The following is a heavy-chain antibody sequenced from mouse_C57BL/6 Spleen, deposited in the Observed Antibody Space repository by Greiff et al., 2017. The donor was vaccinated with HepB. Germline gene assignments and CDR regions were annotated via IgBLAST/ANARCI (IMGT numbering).Heavy chain of an antibody. CDR3: ATGGYDAMDY. D-gene: IGHD1-1*02. CDR2: INPSSGYT. V-gene: IGHV1-4*01. J-gene: IGHJ4*01. CDR1: GYTFTSYT. Sequence: VQLQQSGAELARPGASVKMSCKASGYTFTSYTMHWVKQRPGQGLEWIGYINPSSGYTKYNQKFKDKATLTADKSSSTAYMQLSSLTSEDSAVYYCATGGYDAMDYWGQGTSVTVSS.